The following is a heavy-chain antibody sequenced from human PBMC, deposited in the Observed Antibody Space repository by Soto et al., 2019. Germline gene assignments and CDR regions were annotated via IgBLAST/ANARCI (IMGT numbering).Heavy chain of an antibody. Sequence: PGGSLRLSCAASGFTFSSYTMHWVRQAPGKGLEWVSSITIKSNYRYYADSVEDRFTISRDNAKNSLYLQMTSLRAEDTAVYYCAREELRAFDIWGQGTMVTVSS. V-gene: IGHV3-21*01. CDR1: GFTFSSYT. CDR3: AREELRAFDI. J-gene: IGHJ3*02. D-gene: IGHD1-7*01. CDR2: ITIKSNYR.